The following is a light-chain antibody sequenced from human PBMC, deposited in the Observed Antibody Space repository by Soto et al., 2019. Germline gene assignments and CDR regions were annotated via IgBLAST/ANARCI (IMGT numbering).Light chain of an antibody. J-gene: IGLJ2*01. V-gene: IGLV2-14*01. CDR1: SSDVGGYNY. Sequence: QSVLTQPASVSGSPGQSITISCTGTSSDVGGYNYVSWYQQHPGKAPKLMIYDVSNRPSGVSNRFSGSKSGNTASLTISGLQAEDEAEYDCSSYTSSSTLVVFGGGTKLTVL. CDR3: SSYTSSSTLVV. CDR2: DVS.